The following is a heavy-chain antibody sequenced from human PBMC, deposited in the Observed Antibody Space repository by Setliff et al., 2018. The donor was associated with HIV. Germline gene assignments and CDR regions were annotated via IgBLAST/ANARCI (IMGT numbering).Heavy chain of an antibody. CDR3: VRAAAGLDI. Sequence: GGFLRLSCAVSGFTLSDYYMDWVRQAPGKGLEWVGRTRNKANGYITEYGASVQGRFTISRDNSKDSLSLQMNNLKAEDTAVYYCVRAAAGLDIWSQGIRVTVSS. CDR2: TRNKANGYIT. V-gene: IGHV3-72*01. J-gene: IGHJ4*02. CDR1: GFTLSDYY.